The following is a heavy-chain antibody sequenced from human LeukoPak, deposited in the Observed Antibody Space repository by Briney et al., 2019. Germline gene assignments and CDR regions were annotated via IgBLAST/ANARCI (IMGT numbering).Heavy chain of an antibody. D-gene: IGHD5-12*01. J-gene: IGHJ6*03. Sequence: SETLSLTCAVYGGSFSGYYWSWLRQPPGKGLEWIGEINHSGSTNYSPSLKSRVTISLDTSRNQFSLKLNSVTAADTAVYYCARAASGYDNYYRRYYYYYMDVWGKGTTVTVSS. CDR3: ARAASGYDNYYRRYYYYYMDV. CDR1: GGSFSGYY. CDR2: INHSGST. V-gene: IGHV4-34*01.